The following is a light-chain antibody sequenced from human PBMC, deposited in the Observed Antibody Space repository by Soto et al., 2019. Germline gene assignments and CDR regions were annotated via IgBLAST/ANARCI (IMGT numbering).Light chain of an antibody. CDR3: SSYTSSSTHVV. CDR2: DVN. J-gene: IGLJ2*01. CDR1: SSDVGGYNY. V-gene: IGLV2-14*01. Sequence: QSALTQPASVSGSPGQSITISCTGTSSDVGGYNYVSWYQQLPGKAPKLIIYDVNNRPSGVSNRFSGSKSRNTASLTISGLQAEDEADYYCSSYTSSSTHVVFGGGTKLTVL.